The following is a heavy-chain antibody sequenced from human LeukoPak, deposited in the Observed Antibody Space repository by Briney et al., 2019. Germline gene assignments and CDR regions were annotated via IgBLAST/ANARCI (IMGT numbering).Heavy chain of an antibody. D-gene: IGHD6-13*01. CDR2: IIPIFGTA. J-gene: IGHJ5*02. V-gene: IGHV1-69*13. Sequence: SVKVSCKASGGTFSSYAISWVRQAPGQGLEWMGGIIPIFGTANYAQKFQGRVTITADESTSTAYMELSSLRSEDTAVYFCASAPRYSSSWPNNWFDPWGQGTLVTVSS. CDR1: GGTFSSYA. CDR3: ASAPRYSSSWPNNWFDP.